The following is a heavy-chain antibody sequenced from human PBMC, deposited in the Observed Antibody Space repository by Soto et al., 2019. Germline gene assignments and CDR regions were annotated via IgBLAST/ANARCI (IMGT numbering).Heavy chain of an antibody. CDR1: GFTFSSYG. D-gene: IGHD1-1*01. CDR2: ISYDGSNK. CDR3: AKDRTATLILSAFDI. V-gene: IGHV3-30*18. Sequence: QVQLVESGGGVVQPGRSLRLSCSASGFTFSSYGIHWVRQAPGKGLEWVAVISYDGSNKYYADSVKGRFTISRDNSKNTLYLQMNSLRAEDTAVYYCAKDRTATLILSAFDIWGQGTMVTVSS. J-gene: IGHJ3*02.